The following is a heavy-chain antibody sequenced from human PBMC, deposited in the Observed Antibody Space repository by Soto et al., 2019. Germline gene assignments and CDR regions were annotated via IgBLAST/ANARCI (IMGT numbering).Heavy chain of an antibody. CDR3: ARSGDNYNRLDY. Sequence: GGSLRLSCEGSGFTFSDYYISWIRQAPGKGLEWISYSSNSGTFSRYADSVKGRFSISRDSTKNLLYLQMNSLRAEDTAVYYCARSGDNYNRLDYWGQGTPVTVSS. CDR2: SSNSGTFS. J-gene: IGHJ4*02. CDR1: GFTFSDYY. V-gene: IGHV3-11*06. D-gene: IGHD1-1*01.